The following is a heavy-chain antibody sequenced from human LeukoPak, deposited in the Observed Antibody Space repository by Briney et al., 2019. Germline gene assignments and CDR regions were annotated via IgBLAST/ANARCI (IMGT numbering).Heavy chain of an antibody. Sequence: ASVKVSCKASGYTFTGYYMHWVRQAPGQGLEWMGWISAYSGNTDYAQKLQGRVTMTTDTSTSTAYMELRSLRSDDTAVYYCARGLYYDSSGYYPYSSWGQGTLVTVSS. CDR1: GYTFTGYY. CDR2: ISAYSGNT. D-gene: IGHD3-22*01. V-gene: IGHV1-18*04. J-gene: IGHJ4*02. CDR3: ARGLYYDSSGYYPYSS.